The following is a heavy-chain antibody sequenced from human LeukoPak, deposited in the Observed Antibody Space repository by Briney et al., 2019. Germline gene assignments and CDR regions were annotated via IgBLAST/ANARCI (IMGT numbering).Heavy chain of an antibody. V-gene: IGHV5-51*01. D-gene: IGHD2-2*02. CDR3: ARSCSSTSCYTSAFDI. CDR2: IYPGDSDT. CDR1: GYSFTSYW. J-gene: IGHJ3*02. Sequence: GESLKISCKGSGYSFTSYWIGWVRQMPGKGLEWMGIIYPGDSDTRYSPSFQGQVTISADKSISPAYLQWSSLKASDTAMYYCARSCSSTSCYTSAFDIWGQGTMVTVSS.